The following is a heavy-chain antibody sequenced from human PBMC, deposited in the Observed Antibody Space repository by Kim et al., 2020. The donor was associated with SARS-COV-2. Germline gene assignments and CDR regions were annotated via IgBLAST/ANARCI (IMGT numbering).Heavy chain of an antibody. V-gene: IGHV3-48*04. Sequence: GGSLRLSCAASGFTFSSYSMNWVRQAPGKGLEWVSYISSSSSTIYYADSVKGRFTISRDNAKNSLYLQMNSLRAEDTAVYYCASQEDRYCSSTSCYKYYYYGMDVWGQGTTVTVSS. D-gene: IGHD2-2*02. CDR2: ISSSSSTI. J-gene: IGHJ6*02. CDR3: ASQEDRYCSSTSCYKYYYYGMDV. CDR1: GFTFSSYS.